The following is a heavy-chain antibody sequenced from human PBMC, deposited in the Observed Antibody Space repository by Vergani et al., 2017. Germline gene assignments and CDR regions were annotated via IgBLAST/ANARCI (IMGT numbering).Heavy chain of an antibody. CDR3: ATDSPLVVPAAIFYYYYGMDG. J-gene: IGHJ6*02. Sequence: EVQLVESGGGLVQPGGSLRLFCAASGFPFSSYEMNWVRQAPGKGLEWVSYISSSGSTIYYADSVKGRFTISRDNAKNSLYLQMNSLRAEDTAVYYCATDSPLVVPAAIFYYYYGMDGCGQGTSVTVPS. D-gene: IGHD2-2*01. V-gene: IGHV3-48*03. CDR1: GFPFSSYE. CDR2: ISSSGSTI.